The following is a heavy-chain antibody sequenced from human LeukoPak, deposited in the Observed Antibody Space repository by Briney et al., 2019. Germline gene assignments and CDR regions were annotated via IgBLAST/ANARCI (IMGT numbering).Heavy chain of an antibody. CDR1: GFTFSSYA. J-gene: IGHJ3*02. Sequence: GGSLRLSCAASGFTFSSYAMSWVRQAPGKGLKWVSTINDNGAGTYYADSVKGRFTISRDNSKNTLYLQMNSLRAEDTAVYYCASKECRLWWCGAFDIWGQGTMVTVSS. D-gene: IGHD2-21*01. CDR3: ASKECRLWWCGAFDI. V-gene: IGHV3-23*01. CDR2: INDNGAGT.